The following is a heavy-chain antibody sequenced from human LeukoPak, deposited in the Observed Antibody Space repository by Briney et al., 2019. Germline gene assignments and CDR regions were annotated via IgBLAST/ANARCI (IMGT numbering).Heavy chain of an antibody. J-gene: IGHJ4*02. CDR1: GYTFTYYV. V-gene: IGHV1-3*01. Sequence: ASVKVSCKASGYTFTYYVVHWVRQAPGQRPEWMGWINFGNGDTKYSQNFQGRVTITRDTSPSTAYMELSSLPSEDTALYYCARDDCGDTCYPGGYWGQGTLVTVSS. D-gene: IGHD2-21*01. CDR3: ARDDCGDTCYPGGY. CDR2: INFGNGDT.